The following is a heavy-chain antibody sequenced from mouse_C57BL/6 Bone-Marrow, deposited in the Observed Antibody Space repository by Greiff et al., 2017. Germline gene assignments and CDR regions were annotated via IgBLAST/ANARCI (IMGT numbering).Heavy chain of an antibody. D-gene: IGHD1-1*01. CDR1: GYTFTSYW. J-gene: IGHJ2*01. CDR2: IDPSDSYT. Sequence: VQLQQPGAELVMPGASVKLSCKASGYTFTSYWMHWVKQRPGQGLEWIGEIDPSDSYTNYNQKFKGKSTLTVDKSSSTAYMQLSSLTSEDSAVYYWARESNYGSSYDFDYWGQGTTLTVSS. CDR3: ARESNYGSSYDFDY. V-gene: IGHV1-69*01.